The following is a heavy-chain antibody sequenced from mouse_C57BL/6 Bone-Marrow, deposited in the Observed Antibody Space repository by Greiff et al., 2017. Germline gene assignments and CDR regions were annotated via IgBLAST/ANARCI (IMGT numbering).Heavy chain of an antibody. CDR1: GFTFSDYY. CDR2: ISNGGGST. D-gene: IGHD4-1*02. CDR3: ARLNWDYFDD. J-gene: IGHJ2*01. V-gene: IGHV5-12*01. Sequence: EVKVEESGGGLVQPGGSLTLSCAASGFTFSDYYMYWVRQTPEKRLEWVAYISNGGGSTYYPDTVKGRFTISRDNAKNTLYLQMSRLKSEDTAMYYCARLNWDYFDDWGQGTTLTVSS.